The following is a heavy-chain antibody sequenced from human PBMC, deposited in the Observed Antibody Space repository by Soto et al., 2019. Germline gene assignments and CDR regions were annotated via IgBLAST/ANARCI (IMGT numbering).Heavy chain of an antibody. CDR3: ARERAAAGPHTSSPHHNWFDP. CDR1: GDSVSSNSAA. Sequence: SQTLSLTGAISGDSVSSNSAAWNWIMQSPSRGLEWLGRTYYRSKWYNDYAVSVKSRITINPDTSKNQFSLQLNSVTPEDTAVHYCARERAAAGPHTSSPHHNWFDPWGQGTLVTVSS. D-gene: IGHD6-13*01. J-gene: IGHJ5*02. CDR2: TYYRSKWYN. V-gene: IGHV6-1*01.